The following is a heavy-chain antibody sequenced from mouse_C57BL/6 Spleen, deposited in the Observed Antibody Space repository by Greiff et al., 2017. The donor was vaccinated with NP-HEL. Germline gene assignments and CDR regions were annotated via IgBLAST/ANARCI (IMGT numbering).Heavy chain of an antibody. Sequence: EVKLVESGGGLVQPKGSLKLSCAASGFSFNTYAMNWVRQAPGKGLEWVARIRSKSNNYATYYADSVKDRFTISRDDSESMLYLQMNNLKTEDTAMYYCVRQGDYGRGAMDYWGQGTSVTVSS. J-gene: IGHJ4*01. CDR1: GFSFNTYA. CDR3: VRQGDYGRGAMDY. CDR2: IRSKSNNYAT. V-gene: IGHV10-1*01. D-gene: IGHD2-4*01.